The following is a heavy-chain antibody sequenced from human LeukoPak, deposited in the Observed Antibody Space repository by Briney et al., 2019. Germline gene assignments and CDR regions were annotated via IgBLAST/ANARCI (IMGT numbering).Heavy chain of an antibody. CDR2: MSGGGLST. CDR3: AKDRISGQGGAARILDY. V-gene: IGHV3-23*01. Sequence: PGGSLRLSCGAPDSNIGTYAVTWVRQVPGKGLEWASGMSGGGLSTYYARSVKGRFTISRDTSKNTFYLEMNSLGADDTALHYCAKDRISGQGGAARILDYWGQGILVTVSS. CDR1: DSNIGTYA. J-gene: IGHJ4*02. D-gene: IGHD6-6*01.